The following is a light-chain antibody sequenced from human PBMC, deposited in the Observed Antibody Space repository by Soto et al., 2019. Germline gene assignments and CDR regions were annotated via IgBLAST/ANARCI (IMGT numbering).Light chain of an antibody. Sequence: EIVLTQFPATLSLSPGERATLSCRASQSVSSYLAWYQQKPGQAPRLPIYDISNRATGIPARFIGSGSGTDFTLTISSLEPEDSAVYYCQQRNAWPRNTFGQGTKLEI. CDR2: DIS. CDR1: QSVSSY. J-gene: IGKJ2*01. V-gene: IGKV3-11*01. CDR3: QQRNAWPRNT.